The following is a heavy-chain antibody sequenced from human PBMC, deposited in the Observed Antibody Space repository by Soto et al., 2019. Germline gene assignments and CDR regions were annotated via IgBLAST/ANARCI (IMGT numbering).Heavy chain of an antibody. D-gene: IGHD1-1*01. V-gene: IGHV4-39*01. CDR1: GGSIGSITYS. CDR2: VYYNENT. Sequence: SETLSLSCSVSGGSIGSITYSWRLIRQPPGKGLEWIGTVYYNENTYYNPSLKSRVTITVVTAKNQFSLNLRSVTAADTAMYFCARGERYDGPPGWLDPWGPGTLDTVPQ. J-gene: IGHJ5*02. CDR3: ARGERYDGPPGWLDP.